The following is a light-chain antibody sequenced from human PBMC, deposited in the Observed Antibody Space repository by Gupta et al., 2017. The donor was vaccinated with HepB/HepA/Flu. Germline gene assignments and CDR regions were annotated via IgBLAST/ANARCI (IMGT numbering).Light chain of an antibody. Sequence: DIQMTQSPSSLSASVGDRVTITCRASQSISSYLNWYQQKPGKAPKLLIYAASSLQSGVPSRFSGSGSGTDFTLTISSLQPEDFATYYCQKSYSKPRTFGGGTKVEIK. CDR2: AAS. CDR3: QKSYSKPRT. J-gene: IGKJ4*01. CDR1: QSISSY. V-gene: IGKV1-39*01.